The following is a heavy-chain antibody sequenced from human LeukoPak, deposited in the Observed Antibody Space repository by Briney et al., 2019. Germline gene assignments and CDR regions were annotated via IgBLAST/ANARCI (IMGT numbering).Heavy chain of an antibody. D-gene: IGHD6-13*01. J-gene: IGHJ3*02. CDR2: IRYDGNNK. CDR3: AREWTAAAGNDAFDI. CDR1: GFTFSNYG. Sequence: GGSLRLSCGVSGFTFSNYGMLWVRQAPGKGLEWVAFIRYDGNNKLYADSVKGRFTISRDNSKNTVYLQMNSLRAEDTAVYYCAREWTAAAGNDAFDIWGQGTMVTVSS. V-gene: IGHV3-30*02.